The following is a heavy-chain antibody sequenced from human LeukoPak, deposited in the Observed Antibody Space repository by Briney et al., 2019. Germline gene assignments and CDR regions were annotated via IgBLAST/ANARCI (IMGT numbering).Heavy chain of an antibody. J-gene: IGHJ4*02. CDR1: GYTFTSYY. V-gene: IGHV1-46*01. D-gene: IGHD3-22*01. CDR2: INPSGGST. CDR3: AKYYYDSSGYYAFDY. Sequence: AASVKVSCKASGYTFTSYYMHWVRQAPGQGLEWMGIINPSGGSTSYAQKFQGRVTMTRDTSTSTAYMELRSLRSDDTAVYYCAKYYYDSSGYYAFDYWGQGTLVTVSS.